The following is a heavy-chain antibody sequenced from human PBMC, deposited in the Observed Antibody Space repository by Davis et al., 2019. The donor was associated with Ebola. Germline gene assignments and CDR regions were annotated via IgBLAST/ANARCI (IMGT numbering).Heavy chain of an antibody. V-gene: IGHV4-34*01. CDR2: INHSGST. CDR3: ARFPALYYYYYGMDV. CDR1: GGSFSGYY. Sequence: MPSETLSLTCAVYGGSFSGYYWSWIRQPPGKGLEWIGEINHSGSTNYNPSLKSRVTISVDTSKNQFSLKLSSVTAADTAVYYCARFPALYYYYYGMDVWGKGTTVTVSS. J-gene: IGHJ6*04.